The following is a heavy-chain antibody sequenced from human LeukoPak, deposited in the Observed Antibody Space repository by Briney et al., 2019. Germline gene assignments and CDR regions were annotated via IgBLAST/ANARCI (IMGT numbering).Heavy chain of an antibody. V-gene: IGHV3-48*04. Sequence: GGSLRLSCAASGFTFSSYTMNWVRQAPGKGLEWVSYIDLSGSTLYYVDSVKGRFTISRDNAKNSLYLQMNSLRAEDMALYYCAKDRSILSYASDIWGQGTMVTVSS. CDR2: IDLSGSTL. CDR3: AKDRSILSYASDI. CDR1: GFTFSSYT. D-gene: IGHD3-9*01. J-gene: IGHJ3*02.